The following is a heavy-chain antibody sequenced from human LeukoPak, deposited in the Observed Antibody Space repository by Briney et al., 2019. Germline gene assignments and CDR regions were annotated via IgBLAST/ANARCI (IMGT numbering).Heavy chain of an antibody. CDR1: GFTFSSYS. V-gene: IGHV3-21*01. CDR2: ISSSSSYI. D-gene: IGHD2-15*01. J-gene: IGHJ4*02. CDR3: ARGDYCSGGSCYSGY. Sequence: GGSLRLSCAASGFTFSSYSMNWVRQAPGKGLEWVSSISSSSSYIYYADSAKGRFTISRDNAKNSLYLQMNSLRAEDTAVYYCARGDYCSGGSCYSGYWGQGTLVTVSS.